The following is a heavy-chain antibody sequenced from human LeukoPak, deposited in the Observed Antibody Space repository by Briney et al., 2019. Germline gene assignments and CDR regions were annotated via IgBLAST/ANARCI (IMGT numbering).Heavy chain of an antibody. CDR2: INAGGGST. CDR3: ARQRSGWTYDY. J-gene: IGHJ4*02. Sequence: GGSLRRSCAVSGFTFSSYAMTWVRQAPRKGLEWVSTINAGGGSTYYADSVKGRFTISRDNSKNTLDLQMNSLRAEDTAVYYCARQRSGWTYDYWGQGTLVTVSS. D-gene: IGHD6-19*01. V-gene: IGHV3-23*01. CDR1: GFTFSSYA.